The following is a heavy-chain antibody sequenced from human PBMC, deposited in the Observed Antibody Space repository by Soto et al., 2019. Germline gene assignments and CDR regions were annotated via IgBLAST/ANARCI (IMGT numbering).Heavy chain of an antibody. V-gene: IGHV3-23*01. CDR3: ATFTTVNTRYY. CDR1: GFTFSSYA. D-gene: IGHD4-17*01. J-gene: IGHJ4*02. CDR2: ISGSGGST. Sequence: EVQLLESGGGLVQPGGSLRLSCAASGFTFSSYAMSWVRQAPGKGLEWVSAISGSGGSTYYADSVKGRFTISRDNSKNTLYLQMNSLRAEDTDVYYCATFTTVNTRYYLGQGTLVTVSS.